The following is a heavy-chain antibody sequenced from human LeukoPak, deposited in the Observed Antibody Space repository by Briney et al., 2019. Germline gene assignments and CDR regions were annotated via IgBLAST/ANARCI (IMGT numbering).Heavy chain of an antibody. V-gene: IGHV4-59*01. CDR2: IYYSGST. J-gene: IGHJ3*02. CDR1: GDSMSSYY. D-gene: IGHD3-22*01. Sequence: SERQSLTCTVSGDSMSSYYWSWIRLPPGEGLEWIGYIYYSGSTNYSPTLKSRVTISVETSENQFSLKISSVTAADTAMYYCARGGPNSSGYASDGFDISGRGPLVTVSS. CDR3: ARGGPNSSGYASDGFDI.